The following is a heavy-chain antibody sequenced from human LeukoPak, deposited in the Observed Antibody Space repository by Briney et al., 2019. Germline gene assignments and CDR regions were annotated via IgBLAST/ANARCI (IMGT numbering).Heavy chain of an antibody. D-gene: IGHD2-2*01. Sequence: SETLSLTCAVYGVSFSGYYWSWLRQPPGKGLEGVGEINHSGSTNYNPSLKSRVIISVDTSKNQFSLKLSSVTAADTAVYYCARGLRGFSTIYYYYGMDVWGQGTTVTVSS. CDR2: INHSGST. CDR3: ARGLRGFSTIYYYYGMDV. V-gene: IGHV4-34*01. CDR1: GVSFSGYY. J-gene: IGHJ6*02.